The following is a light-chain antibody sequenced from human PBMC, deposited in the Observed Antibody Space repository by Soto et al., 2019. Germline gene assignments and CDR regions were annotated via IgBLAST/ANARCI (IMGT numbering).Light chain of an antibody. CDR1: QGISSY. CDR3: QQLNNYPWT. V-gene: IGKV1-9*01. Sequence: DIQMTQSPSSLSASVGDRVNITCRASQGISSYLAWYQQKPGKAPKLLIYAASTLQGGVPSRFSGSGSGTEFTLTIRSLQPEDFATYYSQQLNNYPWTFGQGTKLDIK. CDR2: AAS. J-gene: IGKJ1*01.